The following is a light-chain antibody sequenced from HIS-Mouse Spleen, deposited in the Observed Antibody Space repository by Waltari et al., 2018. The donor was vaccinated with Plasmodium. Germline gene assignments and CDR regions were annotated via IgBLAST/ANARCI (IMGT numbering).Light chain of an antibody. CDR2: KAS. J-gene: IGKJ1*01. Sequence: DIQMTQSPSTLSASVGDRVTTTCRASQSISSWLAWYQQKPGKAPKLLIYKASSLESGVPSRFSGSGSGTEFTLTISSLQPDDFATYYCQQYNSYWTFGQGTKVKSN. CDR3: QQYNSYWT. CDR1: QSISSW. V-gene: IGKV1-5*03.